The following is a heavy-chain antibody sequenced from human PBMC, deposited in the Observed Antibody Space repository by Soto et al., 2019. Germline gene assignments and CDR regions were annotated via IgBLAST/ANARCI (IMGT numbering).Heavy chain of an antibody. Sequence: QVQLVQSGAEVKKPGSSVKVSCKASGGTFSSSAISWVRQAPGQGLEWMGAIIPVFGTAHYAQKFQGRVTITADKPTSKAYMELSRLRSEDTAVYYWTRERPERGKDVWGQGTTVTVSS. CDR1: GGTFSSSA. CDR3: TRERPERGKDV. D-gene: IGHD6-25*01. J-gene: IGHJ6*02. V-gene: IGHV1-69*06. CDR2: IIPVFGTA.